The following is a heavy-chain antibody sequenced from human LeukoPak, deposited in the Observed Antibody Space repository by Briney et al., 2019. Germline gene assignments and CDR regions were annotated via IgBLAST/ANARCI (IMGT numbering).Heavy chain of an antibody. V-gene: IGHV1-69*13. CDR2: IIPIFGTA. J-gene: IGHJ3*02. Sequence: ASVNVSCKASGGTFSSYAISWVRQAPGQGLEWMGGIIPIFGTANYAQKFQGRVTITADESTSTAYMELSSLRSEDTAVYYCARADVWGPRRAFDIWGQGTMVTVSS. D-gene: IGHD3-16*01. CDR1: GGTFSSYA. CDR3: ARADVWGPRRAFDI.